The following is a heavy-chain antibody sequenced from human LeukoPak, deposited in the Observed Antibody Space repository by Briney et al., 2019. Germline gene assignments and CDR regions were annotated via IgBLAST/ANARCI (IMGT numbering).Heavy chain of an antibody. V-gene: IGHV3-23*01. CDR1: GSTFSSYA. CDR2: ISVGGGST. CDR3: AKDGVFISDPAFDY. Sequence: PGPSLRLSCAASGSTFSSYAMSWVSQAPGKVLEWVSAISVGGGSTYYADSVKGRFTISRDNSKNTLYLQMNTLRAEDTAVVHCAKDGVFISDPAFDYWGQGTLVTVSS. J-gene: IGHJ4*02. D-gene: IGHD3-16*01.